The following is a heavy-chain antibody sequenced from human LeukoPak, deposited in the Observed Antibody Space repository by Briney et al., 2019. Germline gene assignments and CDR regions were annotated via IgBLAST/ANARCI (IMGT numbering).Heavy chain of an antibody. D-gene: IGHD3-3*01. CDR2: INHSGST. V-gene: IGHV4-34*01. CDR3: ARLTYYDFWSGYPLFDY. Sequence: SETLSLTCAAYGGSFSGYYWSWIRQPPGKGLEWIGEINHSGSTNYNPSLKSRVTISVDTSKNQFSLKLSSVTAADTAVYYCARLTYYDFWSGYPLFDYWGQGTLVTVSS. J-gene: IGHJ4*02. CDR1: GGSFSGYY.